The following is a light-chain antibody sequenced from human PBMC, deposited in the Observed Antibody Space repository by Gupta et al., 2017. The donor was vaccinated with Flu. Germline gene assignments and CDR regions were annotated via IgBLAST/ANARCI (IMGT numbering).Light chain of an antibody. J-gene: IGKJ2*01. CDR3: QQYHSTRQYT. V-gene: IGKV4-1*01. CDR2: WAS. CDR1: QSVLYSSNNKNY. Sequence: KASQSVLYSSNNKNYLAWYQQKPGQPPKLLIYWASTRESGVPDRFSGSGSGTDFTFTISSLQAEDVAVYYCQQYHSTRQYTFGQGTKLEIK.